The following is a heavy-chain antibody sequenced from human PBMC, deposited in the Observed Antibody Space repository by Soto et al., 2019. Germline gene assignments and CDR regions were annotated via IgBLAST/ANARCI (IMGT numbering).Heavy chain of an antibody. CDR3: AREGCSGGSCYELGWFDP. V-gene: IGHV3-11*06. CDR1: GFTFSDYY. J-gene: IGHJ5*02. CDR2: ISSSSSYT. Sequence: GGSLRLSCAASGFTFSDYYMSWIRQAPGKGLEWVSYISSSSSYTNYADSVKGRFTISRDNAKNSLYLQMNSLRAEDTAVYYCAREGCSGGSCYELGWFDPWGKGTLVTVSS. D-gene: IGHD2-15*01.